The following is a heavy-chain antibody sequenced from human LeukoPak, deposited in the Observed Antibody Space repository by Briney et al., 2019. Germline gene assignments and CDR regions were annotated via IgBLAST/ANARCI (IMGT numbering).Heavy chain of an antibody. CDR2: FDPADGET. Sequence: AASVRVSCKVSGHTLSELSMHWVRQAPGKGLEWMGGFDPADGETVYAHRFQGRLTMTEDTSTNTGYMELTSLRSEDTAVYYCAADGGGLSSVVTPRSSPFDYWGQGTLVTVSS. CDR1: GHTLSELS. CDR3: AADGGGLSSVVTPRSSPFDY. J-gene: IGHJ4*02. V-gene: IGHV1-24*01. D-gene: IGHD4-23*01.